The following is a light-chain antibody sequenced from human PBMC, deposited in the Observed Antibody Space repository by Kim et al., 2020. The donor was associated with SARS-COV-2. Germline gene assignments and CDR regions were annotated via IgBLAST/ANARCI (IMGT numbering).Light chain of an antibody. CDR1: QSIVTW. CDR2: KAS. Sequence: AAVGDRVTISCLASQSIVTWLAWHQQKPGKAPKLLIYKASSLQSGVPSRFSGSGSETEFTLTISSLQPDDVATYYCQQYISYWTFGQGTKVDIK. CDR3: QQYISYWT. J-gene: IGKJ1*01. V-gene: IGKV1-5*03.